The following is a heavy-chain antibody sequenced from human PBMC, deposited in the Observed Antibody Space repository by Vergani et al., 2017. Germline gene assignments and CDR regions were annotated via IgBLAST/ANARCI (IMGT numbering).Heavy chain of an antibody. D-gene: IGHD5-12*01. Sequence: EVDLVESGGGLAQPGGSLRLSCEASGITFWKFGMHWVRQGPGKGLEWVSGISWNSGAVDYADSVRGRFTISRDNAKNSLFLEMNSLGFEDTAVYFCTKGSVYYHDSAGHGYDPYTGFDLWGQGTLVTVSS. CDR1: GITFWKFG. CDR2: ISWNSGAV. V-gene: IGHV3-9*01. CDR3: TKGSVYYHDSAGHGYDPYTGFDL. J-gene: IGHJ3*01.